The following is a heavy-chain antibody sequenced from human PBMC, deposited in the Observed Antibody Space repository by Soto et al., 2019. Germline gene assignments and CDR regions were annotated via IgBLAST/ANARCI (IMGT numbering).Heavy chain of an antibody. CDR1: GYTFTGYY. J-gene: IGHJ6*03. V-gene: IGHV1-2*04. CDR3: ARGDPGYYYYMDV. CDR2: INPNSGGT. Sequence: ASVKVSCKASGYTFTGYYMHWVRQAPGQGLEWMGWINPNSGGTNYAQKFQGWVTMTRDTSISTAYMELSRLRSDDTAVYYCARGDPGYYYYMDVWGKGTTVTVSS.